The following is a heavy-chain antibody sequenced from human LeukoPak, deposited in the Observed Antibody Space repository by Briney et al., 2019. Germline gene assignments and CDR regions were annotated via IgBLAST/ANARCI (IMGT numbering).Heavy chain of an antibody. J-gene: IGHJ4*02. V-gene: IGHV3-15*01. D-gene: IGHD3-22*01. CDR1: GFTFSNAW. CDR2: IKSKTDGGTT. CDR3: NTSLPYYYASSGYRRDY. Sequence: PGGSLRLSCAASGFTFSNAWMGWVRQAPGKGLEWVGRIKSKTDGGTTDYAAPVKGRFTISRDDSKNTLYLQMNSLKTEDTAVSYCNTSLPYYYASSGYRRDYWGQGTLVTASS.